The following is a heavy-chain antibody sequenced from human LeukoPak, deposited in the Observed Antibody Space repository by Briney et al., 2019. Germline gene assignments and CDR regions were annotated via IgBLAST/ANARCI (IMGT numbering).Heavy chain of an antibody. CDR2: ISGSGGST. V-gene: IGHV3-23*01. J-gene: IGHJ4*02. CDR3: AKDNYGSGSYYSYYFDY. D-gene: IGHD3-10*01. CDR1: GFTFSSYA. Sequence: PGGSLRLSCAASGFTFSSYAMSWVRQAPGKGLEWVSAISGSGGSTYYADSVKGRFTISRDNSKNTLYLQMNSLRAEDTAVYYCAKDNYGSGSYYSYYFDYWGQGTLVTASS.